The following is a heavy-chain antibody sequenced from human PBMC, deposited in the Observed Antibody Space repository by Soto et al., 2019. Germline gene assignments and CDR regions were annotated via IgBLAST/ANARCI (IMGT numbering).Heavy chain of an antibody. D-gene: IGHD6-19*01. CDR1: GGSFSGYY. Sequence: SETLSLTCAVYGGSFSGYYWSWIRQPPGKGLEWIGEINHSGSTNYNPSLKSRVTISVDTSKNQFSLKLSSVTAADTAVYYCARGEDSGWSLEGYFDYWGQGTLVTVSS. CDR2: INHSGST. J-gene: IGHJ4*02. V-gene: IGHV4-34*01. CDR3: ARGEDSGWSLEGYFDY.